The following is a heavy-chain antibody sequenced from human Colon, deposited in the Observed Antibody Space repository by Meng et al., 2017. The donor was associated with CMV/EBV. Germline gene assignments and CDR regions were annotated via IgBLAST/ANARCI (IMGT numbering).Heavy chain of an antibody. V-gene: IGHV1-2*02. J-gene: IGHJ4*02. CDR1: GYTFTGYY. Sequence: VQLGQAGVEGKKPGASVKVSCKTSGYTFTGYYVQWVRQAAGQGLEWMGWINPKSGGTNYGQKFQGRVTMTSDTSTSTAYMELSSLTSADTAVYYCAKQEIPRAGSYFNYWGQGTLVTVSS. CDR3: AKQEIPRAGSYFNY. CDR2: INPKSGGT. D-gene: IGHD3-10*01.